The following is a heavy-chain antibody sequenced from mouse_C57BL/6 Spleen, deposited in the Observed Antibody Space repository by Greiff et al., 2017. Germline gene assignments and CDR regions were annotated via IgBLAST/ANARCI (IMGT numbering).Heavy chain of an antibody. V-gene: IGHV1-72*01. Sequence: QVQLQQPGAELVKPGASVKLSCKASGYTFTSYWMNWVKQRPGRGLEWIGRIDPNSGGTKYNEQFKSKATLTVDKPSSTAYIQLSSLTSEDSAVDYCARYHYGNYEGWFAYWGQGTLVTVSA. CDR1: GYTFTSYW. CDR2: IDPNSGGT. CDR3: ARYHYGNYEGWFAY. D-gene: IGHD2-1*01. J-gene: IGHJ3*01.